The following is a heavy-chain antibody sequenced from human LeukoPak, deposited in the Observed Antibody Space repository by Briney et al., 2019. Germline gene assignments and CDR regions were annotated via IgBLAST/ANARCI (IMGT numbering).Heavy chain of an antibody. CDR2: IYHSGST. D-gene: IGHD6-13*01. CDR3: ATIAAAGNFQH. V-gene: IGHV4-4*02. J-gene: IGHJ1*01. Sequence: SETLSLTCAVSGGSTSSSNWWSWVRQPPGKGLEWIGEIYHSGSTNYNPSLKSRVTISVDKSKNQFSLKLSSVAAADTAVYYCATIAAAGNFQHWGQGTLVTVSS. CDR1: GGSTSSSNW.